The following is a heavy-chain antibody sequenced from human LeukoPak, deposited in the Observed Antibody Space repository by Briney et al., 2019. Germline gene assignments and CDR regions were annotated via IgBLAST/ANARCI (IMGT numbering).Heavy chain of an antibody. V-gene: IGHV1-2*02. CDR2: INPDSGDT. CDR1: GYTFTGYY. J-gene: IGHJ4*02. D-gene: IGHD3-10*01. Sequence: ASVTVSCKASGYTFTGYYMHWVRQAPGQGLEWMGWINPDSGDTDYAQKFQGRVTMTRDTFISTAYMESSWLRSDDPAVDFCARDHNALLLGLDYWGQGTLVSVSS. CDR3: ARDHNALLLGLDY.